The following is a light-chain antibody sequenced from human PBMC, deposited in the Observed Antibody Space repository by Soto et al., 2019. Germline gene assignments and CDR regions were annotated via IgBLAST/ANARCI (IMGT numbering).Light chain of an antibody. CDR2: DND. Sequence: QSVLTQPPSVSAAPGQKVTISCSGSSSNIGTNYVSWYQQLPGTAPKLVIYDNDKRPSGIPDRFSGSKSGTSATLDITGLQTGDEAGYYCVTWENSLSAVIFGGGTQLTVL. J-gene: IGLJ2*01. V-gene: IGLV1-51*01. CDR3: VTWENSLSAVI. CDR1: SSNIGTNY.